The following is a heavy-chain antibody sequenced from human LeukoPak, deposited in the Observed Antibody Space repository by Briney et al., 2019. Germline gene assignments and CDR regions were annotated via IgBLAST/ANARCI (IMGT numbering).Heavy chain of an antibody. V-gene: IGHV3-48*03. J-gene: IGHJ4*02. D-gene: IGHD3-22*01. CDR2: ISSSGGAR. CDR3: ARGPEDYYESSGYFYL. Sequence: GGSLRLSCAASGFTFNNYEMNWVRQAPGKGLEWVSYISSSGGARYYADSVKGRLTISRDNAKNSLYPQMNSLRGEDTAVYYCARGPEDYYESSGYFYLWGQGTLVTVSS. CDR1: GFTFNNYE.